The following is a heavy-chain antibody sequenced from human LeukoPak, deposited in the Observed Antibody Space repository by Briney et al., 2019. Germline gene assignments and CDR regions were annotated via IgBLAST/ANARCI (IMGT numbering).Heavy chain of an antibody. D-gene: IGHD6-19*01. V-gene: IGHV3-11*01. CDR1: GFTFSDYY. J-gene: IGHJ4*02. Sequence: PGGSLRLSCAASGFTFSDYYMSWIRQAPGKGLEWVSYISSSGSTIYYADSVKGRFTISRDNAKNSLYLKMNSLRAEDTAVYYCARGRDSSGWYARAKGPLSLWGQGTLVTVSS. CDR3: ARGRDSSGWYARAKGPLSL. CDR2: ISSSGSTI.